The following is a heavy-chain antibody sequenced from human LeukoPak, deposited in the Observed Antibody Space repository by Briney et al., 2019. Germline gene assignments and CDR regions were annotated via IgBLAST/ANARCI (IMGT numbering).Heavy chain of an antibody. Sequence: ASVKVSCKASGYTFTSYAMHWVRQAPGQRLEWMGWINAGNGNTKYSQKFQGRVTITRDTSASTAYMELSSLRSEDTAVYYCARDDVIEWEPLLDYWGQGTLVTVSS. V-gene: IGHV1-3*01. CDR2: INAGNGNT. D-gene: IGHD1-26*01. CDR3: ARDDVIEWEPLLDY. CDR1: GYTFTSYA. J-gene: IGHJ4*02.